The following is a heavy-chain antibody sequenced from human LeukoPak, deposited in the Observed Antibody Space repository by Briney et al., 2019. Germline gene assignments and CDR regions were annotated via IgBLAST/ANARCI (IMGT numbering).Heavy chain of an antibody. J-gene: IGHJ4*02. CDR3: SASKPLWLRGLFDY. Sequence: SETLSLTCSVSGDSISTYYWSWIRQPPGKALEWIGYVYYSGSTDYNPSLKSRVTISVDTSKKQFSLTLKSVTAADTAVYYCSASKPLWLRGLFDYWGQGTLVTVSS. D-gene: IGHD3-22*01. V-gene: IGHV4-59*01. CDR2: VYYSGST. CDR1: GDSISTYY.